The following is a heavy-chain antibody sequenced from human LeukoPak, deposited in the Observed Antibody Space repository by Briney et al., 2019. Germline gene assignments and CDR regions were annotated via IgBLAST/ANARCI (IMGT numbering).Heavy chain of an antibody. CDR2: ISGSGGST. CDR3: AKVKSYDFWSGYPYFDY. CDR1: GFTFSSYA. J-gene: IGHJ4*02. Sequence: GGSLRLSCAASGFTFSSYAMSWVRQAPGKGLEWVSAISGSGGSTYYADSVKGRFTISRDNSKNTLYLQMNSLRAEDTAVYYCAKVKSYDFWSGYPYFDYWGQGTLVTVSS. V-gene: IGHV3-23*01. D-gene: IGHD3-3*01.